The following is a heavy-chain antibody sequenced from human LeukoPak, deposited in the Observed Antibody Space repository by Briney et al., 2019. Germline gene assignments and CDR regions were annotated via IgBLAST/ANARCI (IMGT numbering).Heavy chain of an antibody. D-gene: IGHD6-13*01. CDR2: IKWDGGRT. J-gene: IGHJ4*02. V-gene: IGHV3-20*04. CDR3: ARGSGSSWYFYFGY. Sequence: GGSLRLSCAASGFTFSSYEMNWVRQAPGKGLERVSGIKWDGGRTGYADSVKGRFTISRDNAKNSVYLQMNSLRAEDTALYYCARGSGSSWYFYFGYWGQGTLVTVSS. CDR1: GFTFSSYE.